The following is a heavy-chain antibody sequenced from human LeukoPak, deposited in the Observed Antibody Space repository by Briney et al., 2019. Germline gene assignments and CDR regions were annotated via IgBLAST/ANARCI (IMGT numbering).Heavy chain of an antibody. CDR1: GFAFSVYE. CDR3: ATLTVASSFDY. Sequence: GGSLRLSCAASGFAFSVYEMYWVRQAPGKGLEWVSYISGSGGTRYYADSVKGRFTISRDNAKNSLYLQMNSLRAEDTAVYYCATLTVASSFDYWGQGTLVTVSS. J-gene: IGHJ4*02. D-gene: IGHD6-19*01. V-gene: IGHV3-48*03. CDR2: ISGSGGTR.